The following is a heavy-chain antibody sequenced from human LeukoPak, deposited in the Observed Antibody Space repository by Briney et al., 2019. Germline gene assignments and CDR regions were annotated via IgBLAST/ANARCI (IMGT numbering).Heavy chain of an antibody. V-gene: IGHV3-23*01. CDR1: GFTFSSYA. D-gene: IGHD3-10*01. CDR3: ARNRGSGSYFLYSFDY. Sequence: GGSLRLSCAASGFTFSSYAMSWVRQAPGKGPEWVSTLSGSGGSTYYADSVKGRFAISRDNSKNTVYLQMNSLRVEDTAVYYCARNRGSGSYFLYSFDYWGPGTLVTVSS. CDR2: LSGSGGST. J-gene: IGHJ4*02.